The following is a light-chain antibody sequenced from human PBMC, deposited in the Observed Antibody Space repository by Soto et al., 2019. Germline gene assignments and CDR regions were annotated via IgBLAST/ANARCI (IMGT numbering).Light chain of an antibody. CDR3: QQYGNSPVT. V-gene: IGKV3-20*01. CDR2: GAA. CDR1: ESVTKNF. Sequence: EIVLTQSPGTLSLSPGERATLSCWASESVTKNFLAWYQQKPGQSPRILMYGAAYRPTGIPDRFSGSGSGADFTLTISRLEPEDFAVYYCQQYGNSPVTFGPGTTVDVK. J-gene: IGKJ3*01.